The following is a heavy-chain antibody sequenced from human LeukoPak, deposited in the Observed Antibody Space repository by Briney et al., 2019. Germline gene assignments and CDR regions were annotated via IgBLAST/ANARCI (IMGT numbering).Heavy chain of an antibody. D-gene: IGHD3-22*01. CDR3: ARGRHSSVDY. Sequence: GGSLRLSCAASGFTFSTYSMIWVRQAPGKGLEWLSYISGDSNTIYYADSVKGRFTISRDNAKNSLYLQLNSLRAEDTAVYYCARGRHSSVDYWGQGTLVTVSS. CDR2: ISGDSNTI. V-gene: IGHV3-48*01. CDR1: GFTFSTYS. J-gene: IGHJ4*02.